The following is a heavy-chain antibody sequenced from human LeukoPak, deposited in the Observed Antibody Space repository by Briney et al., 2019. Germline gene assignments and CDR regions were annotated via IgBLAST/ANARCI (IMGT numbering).Heavy chain of an antibody. Sequence: GGSLRLSCAASGFTFGDHYMSWIRQAPGKGLEWVSYITHTGSPMYYADSVRGRFTISRDNAKNSLYLLMNSLRAEVTAVYYCARDPDTTSKVDYWGQGTLVTVSS. CDR1: GFTFGDHY. CDR2: ITHTGSPM. V-gene: IGHV3-11*01. J-gene: IGHJ4*02. D-gene: IGHD1-1*01. CDR3: ARDPDTTSKVDY.